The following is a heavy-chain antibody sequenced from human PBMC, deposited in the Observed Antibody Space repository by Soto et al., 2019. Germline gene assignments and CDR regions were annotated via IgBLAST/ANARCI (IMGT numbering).Heavy chain of an antibody. CDR2: IYWDDDK. Sequence: SGPTLVNPTQTLTLTCTFSVFSLSTSGVGVGWIRQPPGKALEWLALIYWDDDKRYSPSLKSRLTITKDTSKNQVVLTMTNMDPVDTATYYCAHRLDYDFWSGYPVFDYWGQGTLDTVSS. J-gene: IGHJ4*02. V-gene: IGHV2-5*02. CDR3: AHRLDYDFWSGYPVFDY. CDR1: VFSLSTSGVG. D-gene: IGHD3-3*01.